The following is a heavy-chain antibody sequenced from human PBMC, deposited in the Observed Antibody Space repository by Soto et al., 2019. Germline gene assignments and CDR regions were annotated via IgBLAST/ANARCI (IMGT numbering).Heavy chain of an antibody. V-gene: IGHV1-2*04. CDR2: INPNSGGT. D-gene: IGHD3-16*02. Sequence: ASVKVSCKASGYTFTGYYMHWVRQAPGQGLEWMGWINPNSGGTNYAQKFQGWVTMTRDTSISTAYMELSRLRSDDTAVYYCARDRVIDNYYYHYGMDVWGQGTTVTVSS. J-gene: IGHJ6*02. CDR1: GYTFTGYY. CDR3: ARDRVIDNYYYHYGMDV.